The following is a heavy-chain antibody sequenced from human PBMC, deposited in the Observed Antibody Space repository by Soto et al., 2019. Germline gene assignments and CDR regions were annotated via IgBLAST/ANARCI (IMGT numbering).Heavy chain of an antibody. CDR3: ARDSSDGRPSHYYYGMDV. CDR2: ISAYNGNT. CDR1: GYTFTSYG. Sequence: ASVKVSCKASGYTFTSYGISWVRQAPGQGLEWMGWISAYNGNTNYAQKLQGRVTMTTDTSTSTAYMELRSLRSDDTAVYYCARDSSDGRPSHYYYGMDVWGQGTTVTVSS. D-gene: IGHD3-10*01. V-gene: IGHV1-18*01. J-gene: IGHJ6*02.